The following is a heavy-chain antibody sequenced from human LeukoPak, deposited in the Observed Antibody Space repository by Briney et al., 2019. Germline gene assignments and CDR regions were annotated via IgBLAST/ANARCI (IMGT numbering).Heavy chain of an antibody. CDR1: GFTFSSYA. CDR2: ICNSGQNT. J-gene: IGHJ4*02. D-gene: IGHD3-22*01. Sequence: PGGSLRLSCPVSGFTFSSYAKRWVRHPQGRGLEWVSVICNSGQNTYYAHSVKGRLTISKDNSTNTPYLQMNSLRAEDTAVYYGAKGRGSGYHYFDYWGQGTPDTVSS. CDR3: AKGRGSGYHYFDY. V-gene: IGHV3-23*01.